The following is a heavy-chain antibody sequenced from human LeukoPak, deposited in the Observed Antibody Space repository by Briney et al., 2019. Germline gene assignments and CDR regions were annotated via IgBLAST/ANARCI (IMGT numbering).Heavy chain of an antibody. Sequence: GGSLRLSCAASGFTINGFSINTNYMSWVRQAPGKGLEWVSVIFAGGATYDADSVKGRFAISRDNSKNTLYLQMNSLRAEDTAVYYCAKTVATERSFYFDYWGQGTLVTVSS. CDR2: IFAGGAT. V-gene: IGHV3-53*01. CDR1: GFTINGFSINTNY. J-gene: IGHJ4*02. CDR3: AKTVATERSFYFDY. D-gene: IGHD4-17*01.